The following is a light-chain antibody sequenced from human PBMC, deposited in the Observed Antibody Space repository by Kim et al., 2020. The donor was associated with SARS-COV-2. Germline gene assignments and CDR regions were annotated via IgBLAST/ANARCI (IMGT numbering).Light chain of an antibody. CDR3: GTWDSSLSAWL. V-gene: IGLV1-51*01. Sequence: KVTIACSGSSSNVGNNYVSWYQQPPGTAPKLLIYDHNKRPSGIPDRFSGSKSGTSATLGITGLQTGDEADYYCGTWDSSLSAWLFGGGTQLTVL. CDR2: DHN. CDR1: SSNVGNNY. J-gene: IGLJ3*02.